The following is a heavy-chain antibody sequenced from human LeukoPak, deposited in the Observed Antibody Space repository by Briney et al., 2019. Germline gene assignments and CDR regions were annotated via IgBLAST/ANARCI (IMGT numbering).Heavy chain of an antibody. CDR2: ISGSGGST. CDR3: ARDLYRSSGFDAFDI. V-gene: IGHV3-23*01. D-gene: IGHD3-22*01. Sequence: GGSLRLSCAASGFTFSSYAMSWARQAPGKGLEWVSAISGSGGSTYYADSVKGRFTISRDNSKNTLYLQMNSLRAEDTAVYYCARDLYRSSGFDAFDIWGQGTMVTVSS. CDR1: GFTFSSYA. J-gene: IGHJ3*02.